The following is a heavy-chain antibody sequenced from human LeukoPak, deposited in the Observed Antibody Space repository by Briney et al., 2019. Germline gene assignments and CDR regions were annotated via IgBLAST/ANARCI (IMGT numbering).Heavy chain of an antibody. CDR2: VYSGGGT. CDR3: ASIVKPGYFDQ. V-gene: IGHV3-53*04. Sequence: PGGSLRLSCAASGITVSSNYMSWVRQAPGKGLEWVSVVYSGGGTYYADSVKGRFTISTHNSENTLFLQMNSLRAEDTAIYYCASIVKPGYFDQWGQGTLVTVSS. CDR1: GITVSSNY. J-gene: IGHJ4*02. D-gene: IGHD3-22*01.